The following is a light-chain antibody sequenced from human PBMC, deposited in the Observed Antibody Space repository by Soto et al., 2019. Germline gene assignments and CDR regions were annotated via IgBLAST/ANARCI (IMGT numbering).Light chain of an antibody. V-gene: IGLV2-14*03. J-gene: IGLJ1*01. Sequence: QSVLTQPASVSGSPGQSITTSCTGTSSDVGGYNYVSWYQHHPGKAPKLMIYDVTNRPSGISNRFSGSKSGNTASLTISVLQTEDEADYYCSSYTISSTYVFGTGTKVTVL. CDR3: SSYTISSTYV. CDR1: SSDVGGYNY. CDR2: DVT.